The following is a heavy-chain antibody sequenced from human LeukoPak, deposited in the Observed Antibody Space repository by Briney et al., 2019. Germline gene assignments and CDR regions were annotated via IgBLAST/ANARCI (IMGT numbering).Heavy chain of an antibody. J-gene: IGHJ4*02. Sequence: SVKVSCKASGYTFTSYGISWVRQAPGQGLEWMGGIIPIFGTANYAQKFQGRVTITADESTSTAYMELSSLRSEDTAVYYCARGWNYYYWGQGTLVTVSS. CDR1: GYTFTSYG. CDR2: IIPIFGTA. D-gene: IGHD1-7*01. V-gene: IGHV1-69*13. CDR3: ARGWNYYY.